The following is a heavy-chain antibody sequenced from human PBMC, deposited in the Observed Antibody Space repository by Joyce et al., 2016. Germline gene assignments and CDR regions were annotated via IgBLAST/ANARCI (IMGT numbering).Heavy chain of an antibody. J-gene: IGHJ4*02. CDR3: ARRDFWSGYLYFDS. D-gene: IGHD3-3*01. CDR2: VHYSGTN. CDR1: GGSISSSDYY. V-gene: IGHV4-39*07. Sequence: QLQLQESGPGLVKSSETLSLTCTVSGGSISSSDYYWGWIRQPPGKGLEWIGSVHYSGTNNNNPSLESRVTISLDTSKNQFSLRLISGTAADTAVYYCARRDFWSGYLYFDSWGQGALVTVSS.